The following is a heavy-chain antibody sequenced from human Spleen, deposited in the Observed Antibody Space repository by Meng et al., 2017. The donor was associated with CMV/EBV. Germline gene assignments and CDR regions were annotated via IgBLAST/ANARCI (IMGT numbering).Heavy chain of an antibody. D-gene: IGHD3-3*01. CDR3: ARGHYDFWSGYSYYYYGMDV. CDR1: SYT. Sequence: SYTISWVRQAPGQGLEWMGRIIPILGIANYAQKFQGRVTITADKSTSTAYMELSSLRSEDTAVYYCARGHYDFWSGYSYYYYGMDVWGQGTTVTVSS. V-gene: IGHV1-69*02. CDR2: IIPILGIA. J-gene: IGHJ6*02.